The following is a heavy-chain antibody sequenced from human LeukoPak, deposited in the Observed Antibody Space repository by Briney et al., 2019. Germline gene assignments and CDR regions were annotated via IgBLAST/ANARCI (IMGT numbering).Heavy chain of an antibody. J-gene: IGHJ4*02. CDR1: GGTFSSYA. D-gene: IGHD2-2*01. CDR3: ARPRYCSSTSCSFDY. V-gene: IGHV1-69*04. Sequence: ASVKVSCKASGGTFSSYAISWVRQAPGQGLEWMARIIPIFGIANYAQKFQGRVTITADKSTSTAYMELSSLRSEDTAVYYCARPRYCSSTSCSFDYWGQGTLVTVSS. CDR2: IIPIFGIA.